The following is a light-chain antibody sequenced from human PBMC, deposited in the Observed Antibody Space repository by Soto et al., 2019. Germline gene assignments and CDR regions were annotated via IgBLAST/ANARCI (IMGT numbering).Light chain of an antibody. V-gene: IGKV3-15*01. J-gene: IGKJ4*01. CDR3: QHYVNWPLT. Sequence: EILMTQSPSTLSVSPGESATLSCRASQSVSSDLAWYQQKPGQAPRLLIYYTSTRATGVPARFSGSGSGTDFTLTINSLQSEDFEVYYCQHYVNWPLTFGGGTKVDIK. CDR2: YTS. CDR1: QSVSSD.